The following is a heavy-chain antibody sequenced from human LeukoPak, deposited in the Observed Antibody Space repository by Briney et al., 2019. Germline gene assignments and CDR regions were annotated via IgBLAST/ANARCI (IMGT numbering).Heavy chain of an antibody. V-gene: IGHV1-69*13. CDR1: GGTFSSYP. CDR3: ARGEGGYGASIDY. D-gene: IGHD5-12*01. J-gene: IGHJ4*02. Sequence: SVKVSCKASGGTFSSYPISWVRQAPGQGLEWMGGIIPIFGTANYAQKFQGRVTITADESTSTAYMELSSLRSEDTAVYYCARGEGGYGASIDYWGRGTLVTVSS. CDR2: IIPIFGTA.